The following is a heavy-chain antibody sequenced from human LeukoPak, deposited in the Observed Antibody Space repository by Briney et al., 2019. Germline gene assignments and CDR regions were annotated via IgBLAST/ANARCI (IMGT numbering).Heavy chain of an antibody. V-gene: IGHV1-18*01. D-gene: IGHD2-15*01. J-gene: IGHJ4*02. CDR2: INAYTGNT. CDR1: GYRLSYYG. Sequence: ASVKVSCKASGYRLSYYGISWVRQAPGQGLEWMGWINAYTGNTNYAQKLQGRVTMTTDTSTSTAYMELRSLRSDDTALYYCAREDQPRGTFDYWGQGILVTVSS. CDR3: AREDQPRGTFDY.